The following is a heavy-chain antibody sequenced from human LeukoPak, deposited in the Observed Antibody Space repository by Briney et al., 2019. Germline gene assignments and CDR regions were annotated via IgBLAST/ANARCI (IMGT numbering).Heavy chain of an antibody. D-gene: IGHD3-22*01. V-gene: IGHV4-59*01. Sequence: ASETLSLTCTVSGGSISSYYWSWIRQPPGKGLEWIGYIYYSGSTNYNPSLKSRVTISVDTSKNQFSLKLSSATAADTAVYYCASSRRGYYYDSSGNIDYWGQGTLVTVSS. CDR3: ASSRRGYYYDSSGNIDY. CDR2: IYYSGST. J-gene: IGHJ4*02. CDR1: GGSISSYY.